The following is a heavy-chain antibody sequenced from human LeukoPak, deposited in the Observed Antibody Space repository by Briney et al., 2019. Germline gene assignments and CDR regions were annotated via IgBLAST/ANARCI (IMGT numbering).Heavy chain of an antibody. CDR1: GGSFSVYY. J-gene: IGHJ4*02. V-gene: IGHV4-34*01. Sequence: SQTLSLTCAVYGGSFSVYYWSWIRQPPGKGLEWVGEINHSGSTNYNPSLKSRVTISVDTSKNQFSLKLSSVTDADTALYYSARGPYYYDSSGYYYRYWGQGTLVSVSS. D-gene: IGHD3-22*01. CDR2: INHSGST. CDR3: ARGPYYYDSSGYYYRY.